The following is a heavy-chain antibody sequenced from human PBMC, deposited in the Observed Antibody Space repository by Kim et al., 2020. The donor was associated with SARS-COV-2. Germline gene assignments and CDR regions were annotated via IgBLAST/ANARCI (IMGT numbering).Heavy chain of an antibody. J-gene: IGHJ4*02. Sequence: ASVKVSCKVSGYTLTELSMHWVRQAPGKGLEWMGGFDPEDGETIYAQKFQGRVTMTEDTSTDPAYMELSSLRSEDTAVYYCATSMGGTNSFDYWGQGTLVTVSS. V-gene: IGHV1-24*01. CDR1: GYTLTELS. CDR3: ATSMGGTNSFDY. CDR2: FDPEDGET. D-gene: IGHD7-27*01.